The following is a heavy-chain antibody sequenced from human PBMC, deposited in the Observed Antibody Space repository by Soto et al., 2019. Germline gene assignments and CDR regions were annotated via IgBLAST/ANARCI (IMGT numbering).Heavy chain of an antibody. Sequence: QLQLQESGPGLVKPSETLSLTCTVSGGSISSSSYYWGWIRQPPGKGLEWIGRIYYSGSTYYNPSLKSRVTISVDTSKNQFSLNLSSVTAADTAVYYCARSRSASVSADYWGQGTLVTVSS. CDR1: GGSISSSSYY. D-gene: IGHD6-6*01. CDR2: IYYSGST. V-gene: IGHV4-39*01. J-gene: IGHJ4*02. CDR3: ARSRSASVSADY.